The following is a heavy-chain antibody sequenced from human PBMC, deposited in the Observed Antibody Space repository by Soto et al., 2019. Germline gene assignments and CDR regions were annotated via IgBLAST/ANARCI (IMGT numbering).Heavy chain of an antibody. V-gene: IGHV4-31*03. J-gene: IGHJ4*02. CDR3: ARGVLY. CDR2: IFYSGTT. Sequence: SETLSLTCTVSGGTISSGGYFWSWIRKPPGKGLEWIGNIFYSGTTYYNPSLKSRVTISVDTSKNQFSLKLSSVTAADTAVYFCARGVLYWGQGTLVTVSS. CDR1: GGTISSGGYF. D-gene: IGHD1-1*01.